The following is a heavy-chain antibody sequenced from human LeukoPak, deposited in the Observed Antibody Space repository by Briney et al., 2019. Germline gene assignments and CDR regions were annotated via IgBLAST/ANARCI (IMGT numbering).Heavy chain of an antibody. CDR3: GHSLYYYDSSGYFFPDY. D-gene: IGHD3-22*01. CDR2: IIPIFGTA. CDR1: GGTFSSYA. Sequence: SVKVSCKASGGTFSSYATSWVRQAPGQGLEWMGGIIPIFGTASYAQKFQGRVTITADESTSTAYMELSSLRSEDTAVYYCGHSLYYYDSSGYFFPDYWGQGTLVTVSS. J-gene: IGHJ4*02. V-gene: IGHV1-69*01.